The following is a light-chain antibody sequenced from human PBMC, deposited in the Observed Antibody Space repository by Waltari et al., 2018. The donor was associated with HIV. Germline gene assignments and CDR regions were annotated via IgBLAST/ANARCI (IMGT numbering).Light chain of an antibody. J-gene: IGKJ4*01. CDR3: MQSTQSPLT. V-gene: IGKV2-24*01. CDR2: KTS. Sequence: DIVMTQTPLSSPVTLGQPASISCRSSQSLLHSDGNTYLSWLQQRPGQPPRLLIYKTSKRFSGVPDRFSGSGAGTDFTLKISRVEVEDVGVYYCMQSTQSPLTFGGGTKVEIK. CDR1: QSLLHSDGNTY.